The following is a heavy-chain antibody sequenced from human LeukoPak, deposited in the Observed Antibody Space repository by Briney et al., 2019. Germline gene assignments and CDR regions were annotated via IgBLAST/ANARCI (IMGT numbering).Heavy chain of an antibody. CDR2: IYHSGST. D-gene: IGHD2-2*01. V-gene: IGHV4-4*02. J-gene: IGHJ5*02. CDR1: GVSISSNTW. Sequence: PSGTLSLTCAVSGVSISSNTWWSWVRQPPGQGLEWIGEIYHSGSTNYNPSLKSRVTISVDKSKNQFSLKQSSVTAADTAVYHCARIMGRGYCISTSCRGDWFDPWGQGTLVTVSS. CDR3: ARIMGRGYCISTSCRGDWFDP.